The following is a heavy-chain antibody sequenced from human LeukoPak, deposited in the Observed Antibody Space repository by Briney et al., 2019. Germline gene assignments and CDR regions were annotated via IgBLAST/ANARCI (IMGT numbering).Heavy chain of an antibody. CDR1: GYSFRRYC. CDR3: ARDVAGAESY. V-gene: IGHV3-74*01. D-gene: IGHD6-19*01. Sequence: GGSLRLSCAASGYSFRRYCMHWVRQAPGKGLVWVSRIDTAGGTTDYADSVKGRFTIYRDNGQNTLYLKMNSLRAEDTAVYYCARDVAGAESYWGQGALVTVSS. J-gene: IGHJ4*02. CDR2: IDTAGGTT.